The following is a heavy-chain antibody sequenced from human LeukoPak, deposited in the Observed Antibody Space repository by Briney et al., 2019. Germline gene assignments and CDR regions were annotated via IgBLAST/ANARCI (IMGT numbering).Heavy chain of an antibody. CDR2: ISYDGSNK. CDR1: GFTFSSYA. D-gene: IGHD5-18*01. J-gene: IGHJ4*02. CDR3: ARDSIQLWYRDYFDY. V-gene: IGHV3-30-3*01. Sequence: GGSLRLYCAASGFTFSSYAMHWVRQAPGKGLEWVAVISYDGSNKYYADSVKGRFTISRDNSKNTLYLQMNSLRAEDTAVYYCARDSIQLWYRDYFDYWGQGTLVTVSS.